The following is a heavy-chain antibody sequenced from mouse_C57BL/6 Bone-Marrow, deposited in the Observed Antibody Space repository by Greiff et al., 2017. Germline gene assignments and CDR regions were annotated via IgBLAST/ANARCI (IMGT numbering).Heavy chain of an antibody. D-gene: IGHD2-2*01. V-gene: IGHV5-2*01. Sequence: EVKLMESGGGLVQPGESLKLSCESNEYEFPSHDMYWVRKTPEKRLELVAAINSDGGSTYYPDTMERRFIISRDNTKKTLYLQMSSLRSEDTALYYCARQVDMVTSSMDYWGQGTSVTVSS. J-gene: IGHJ4*01. CDR3: ARQVDMVTSSMDY. CDR2: INSDGGST. CDR1: EYEFPSHD.